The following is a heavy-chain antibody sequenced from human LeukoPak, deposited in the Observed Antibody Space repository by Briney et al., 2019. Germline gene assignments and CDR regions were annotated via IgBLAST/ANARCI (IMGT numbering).Heavy chain of an antibody. Sequence: ASVKVSCKASGFPFNGYYIHWVRQAPGQGLEWMGIIDPSGGSTTYAPKFQGRLTVTRDTSTSTVYMELSSLRSDDTAVYYCARDQDYPHPRFDCWGQGTLVTVSS. CDR1: GFPFNGYY. J-gene: IGHJ4*02. CDR2: IDPSGGST. D-gene: IGHD4-11*01. V-gene: IGHV1-46*02. CDR3: ARDQDYPHPRFDC.